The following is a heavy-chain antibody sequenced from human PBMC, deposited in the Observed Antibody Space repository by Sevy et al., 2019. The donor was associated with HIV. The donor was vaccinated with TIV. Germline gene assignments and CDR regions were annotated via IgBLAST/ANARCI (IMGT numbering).Heavy chain of an antibody. CDR3: ARVKEYYDFWSPSDP. V-gene: IGHV3-20*04. D-gene: IGHD3-3*01. Sequence: GGSLRLSCAASGFTFDDYGMSWVRQAPGKGLEWVSGINWNGGSTGYADSVKGRFTISRDNAKNSLYLQMNSLRAEDTALYYCARVKEYYDFWSPSDPWGQGTLVTVSS. CDR1: GFTFDDYG. CDR2: INWNGGST. J-gene: IGHJ5*02.